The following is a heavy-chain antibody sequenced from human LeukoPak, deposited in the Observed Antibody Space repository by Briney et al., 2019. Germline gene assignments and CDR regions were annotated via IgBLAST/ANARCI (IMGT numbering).Heavy chain of an antibody. J-gene: IGHJ2*01. CDR1: GGSISSHY. D-gene: IGHD5-24*01. Sequence: PSETLSLTCTVSGGSISSHYWSWIRQPPGKGLEWIGYIYYSGSTNYNPSLKSRVTISVDTSKNQFSLKLSSVTAADTAVYYCARWLQSTYWYFDLWGRGTLVTVSS. V-gene: IGHV4-59*11. CDR3: ARWLQSTYWYFDL. CDR2: IYYSGST.